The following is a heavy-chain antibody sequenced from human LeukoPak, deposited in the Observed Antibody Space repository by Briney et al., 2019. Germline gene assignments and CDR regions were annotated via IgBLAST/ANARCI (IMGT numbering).Heavy chain of an antibody. Sequence: SETLSLTCTVSGGSISSYYWSWTRQPPGKGLEWIGYTYYSGSTNYNPSLKSRVAISVDTSKNQFSLKLSSVTAADTAVYYCAREDSSGRHDAFDIWGQGTMVTVSS. J-gene: IGHJ3*02. V-gene: IGHV4-59*01. CDR2: TYYSGST. D-gene: IGHD6-19*01. CDR1: GGSISSYY. CDR3: AREDSSGRHDAFDI.